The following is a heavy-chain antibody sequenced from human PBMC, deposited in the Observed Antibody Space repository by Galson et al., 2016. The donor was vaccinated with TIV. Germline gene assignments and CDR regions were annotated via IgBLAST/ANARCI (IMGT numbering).Heavy chain of an antibody. CDR2: IWYDGSNK. J-gene: IGHJ6*02. CDR1: GFSFSSYG. D-gene: IGHD2/OR15-2a*01. V-gene: IGHV3-33*01. CDR3: AREFYLNYYYGMDV. Sequence: SLRLSCAASGFSFSSYGMHWVRQAPGKGLEWVTSIWYDGSNKYYTDSVKGRFTISRDNSKNTLYLQMNSLRAEDTAVYFCAREFYLNYYYGMDVWGQGTTVTVSS.